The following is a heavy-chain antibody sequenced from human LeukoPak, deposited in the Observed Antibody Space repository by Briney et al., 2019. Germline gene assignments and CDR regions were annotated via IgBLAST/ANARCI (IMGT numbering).Heavy chain of an antibody. V-gene: IGHV3-23*01. CDR2: ISSSGGST. CDR1: GFTFSSYG. D-gene: IGHD3-3*01. J-gene: IGHJ4*02. Sequence: PGGSLRLSCAASGFTFSSYGMHWVRQAPGKGLEWVSVISSSGGSTYYADSVKGRFTISRDNSKNTLYLQMNSLRVDDTAVYYCAREGYDFWSGYFRGLDHWGQGTLVTVSS. CDR3: AREGYDFWSGYFRGLDH.